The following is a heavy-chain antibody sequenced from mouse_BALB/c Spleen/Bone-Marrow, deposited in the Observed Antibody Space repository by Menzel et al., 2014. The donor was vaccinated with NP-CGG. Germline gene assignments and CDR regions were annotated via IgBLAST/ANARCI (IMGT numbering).Heavy chain of an antibody. V-gene: IGHV1-61*01. CDR1: GYTFTSYW. J-gene: IGHJ2*01. CDR3: ARNWVFDY. CDR2: IEPSDSET. Sequence: QAQLPESGAELVRPGASVKLSCQASGYTFTSYWMNWVRQRPGQGLEWIGIIEPSDSETHYNQKIKDKATLTVDKSYNTSHMQLRSLASEDSAVYYFARNWVFDYWGQGSILTVAS. D-gene: IGHD4-1*01.